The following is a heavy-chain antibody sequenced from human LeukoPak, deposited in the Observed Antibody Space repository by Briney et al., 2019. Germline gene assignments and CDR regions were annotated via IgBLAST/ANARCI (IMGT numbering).Heavy chain of an antibody. Sequence: SETLSLTCTVSGFSISGGFYWGWIRQPPGKGLEWIGEINHSGSTNYNPSLKSRVTISVDTSKNQFSLKLSSVTAADTAVYYCARRHGSGWYRGYFDYWGQGTLVTVSS. CDR3: ARRHGSGWYRGYFDY. J-gene: IGHJ4*02. D-gene: IGHD6-19*01. CDR1: GFSISGGFY. V-gene: IGHV4-38-2*02. CDR2: INHSGST.